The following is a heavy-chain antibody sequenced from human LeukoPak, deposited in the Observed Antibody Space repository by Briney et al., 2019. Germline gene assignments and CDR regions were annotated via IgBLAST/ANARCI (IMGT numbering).Heavy chain of an antibody. CDR3: ARETRNYYDSSGYYTEHFDY. Sequence: ASVKVSCKASGYTFTSYCISWVRQAPGQGLEWMGGISAYNGNTNYAQKLQGRVTMTTDTPTSTAYMELRSLRSDDTAVYYCARETRNYYDSSGYYTEHFDYWGQGPLVTVSS. D-gene: IGHD3-22*01. J-gene: IGHJ4*02. V-gene: IGHV1-18*01. CDR2: ISAYNGNT. CDR1: GYTFTSYC.